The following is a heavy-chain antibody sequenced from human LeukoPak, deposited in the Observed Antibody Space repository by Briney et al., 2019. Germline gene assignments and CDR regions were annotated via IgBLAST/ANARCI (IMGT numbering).Heavy chain of an antibody. J-gene: IGHJ4*02. CDR2: IYYSGST. D-gene: IGHD6-13*01. Sequence: SETLSLTCTVSGGSISSYYWSWIRQPPGKGLEWIGYIYYSGSTNCNPSLKSRVTISVDTSKNQFSLKLSSVTAADTAVYYCARVTPLDSSSWLHFDYWGQGTLVTVSS. CDR3: ARVTPLDSSSWLHFDY. CDR1: GGSISSYY. V-gene: IGHV4-59*01.